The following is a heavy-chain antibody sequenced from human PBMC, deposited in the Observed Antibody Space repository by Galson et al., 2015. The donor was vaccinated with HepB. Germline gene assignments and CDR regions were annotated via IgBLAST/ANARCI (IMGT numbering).Heavy chain of an antibody. CDR2: IIPIFGTA. D-gene: IGHD3-22*01. CDR3: ARGVRLVYDSSGYFY. Sequence: SVKVSCKASGGTFSSYAISWVRQAPGQGLEWMGGIIPIFGTANYAQKFQGRVTITADESTSTAYMELSSLRSEDTAVYYCARGVRLVYDSSGYFYWGQGTLVTVSS. J-gene: IGHJ4*02. V-gene: IGHV1-69*13. CDR1: GGTFSSYA.